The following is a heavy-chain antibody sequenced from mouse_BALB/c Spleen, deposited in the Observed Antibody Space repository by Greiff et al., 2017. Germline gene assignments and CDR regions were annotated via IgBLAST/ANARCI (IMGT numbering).Heavy chain of an antibody. Sequence: EVMLVESGGGLVKPGGSLKLSCAASGFAFSSYDMSWVRQTPEKRLEWVAYISSGGGSTYYPDTVKGRFTISRDNAKNTLYLQMSSLKSEDTAMYYCARQKYYRAMDYWGQGTSVTVSS. J-gene: IGHJ4*01. D-gene: IGHD1-1*01. CDR3: ARQKYYRAMDY. V-gene: IGHV5-12-1*01. CDR2: ISSGGGST. CDR1: GFAFSSYD.